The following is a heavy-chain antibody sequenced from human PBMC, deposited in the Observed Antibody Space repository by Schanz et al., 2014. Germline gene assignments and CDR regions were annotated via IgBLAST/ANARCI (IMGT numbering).Heavy chain of an antibody. V-gene: IGHV3-64*04. D-gene: IGHD3-22*01. CDR1: GFTFSSYG. Sequence: QVQLVESGGGVVQPGRSLRLSCAASGFTFSSYGMHWVRQAPGKGLEYVSAISHDGYSTYYADSVKGRFTISRDNAKNSLYLQMNSLRAEDTAVYYCARPPHDSSGYYPFDYWGQGTLXTVSS. J-gene: IGHJ4*02. CDR2: ISHDGYST. CDR3: ARPPHDSSGYYPFDY.